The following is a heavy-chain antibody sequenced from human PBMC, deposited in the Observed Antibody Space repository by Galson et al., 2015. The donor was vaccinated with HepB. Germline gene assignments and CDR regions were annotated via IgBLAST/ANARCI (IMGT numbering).Heavy chain of an antibody. J-gene: IGHJ5*02. CDR2: ISAYDGNT. D-gene: IGHD6-19*01. CDR3: ARAGYSSGWLWFDP. V-gene: IGHV1-18*04. Sequence: SVKVSCKASGYTFTSYGISWVRQAPGQGLEWMGWISAYDGNTNYAQKLQGRVTMTTDTSTSTAYMELRSLRSDDTAVYYCARAGYSSGWLWFDPWGQRTLVTVSS. CDR1: GYTFTSYG.